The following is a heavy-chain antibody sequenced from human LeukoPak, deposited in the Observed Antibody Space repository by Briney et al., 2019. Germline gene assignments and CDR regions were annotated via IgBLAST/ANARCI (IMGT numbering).Heavy chain of an antibody. CDR3: ARGTYYYDSSGYYFSY. CDR2: IIPIFGTA. V-gene: IGHV1-69*13. D-gene: IGHD3-22*01. J-gene: IGHJ4*02. CDR1: GDTFSSYD. Sequence: GASVKVSCKASGDTFSSYDIGWVRQAPGQGLEWMGGIIPIFGTANYAQKFQGRVTITADESTSTAYMELSSLRSEDTAVYYCARGTYYYDSSGYYFSYWGQGTLVTVSS.